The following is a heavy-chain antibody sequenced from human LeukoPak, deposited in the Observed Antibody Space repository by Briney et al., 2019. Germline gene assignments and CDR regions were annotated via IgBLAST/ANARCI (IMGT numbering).Heavy chain of an antibody. J-gene: IGHJ4*02. V-gene: IGHV3-30-3*01. D-gene: IGHD4-11*01. CDR2: ISYDGSNK. CDR1: GFTFSSYA. CDR3: AREPTTEFDY. Sequence: GGSLRLSCAASGFTFSSYAMHWVRQAPGKGLEWVAVISYDGSNKYYADSVKGRFTISRDNSKNTLYLQMNSLRAEDTAMYYCAREPTTEFDYWGQGTLVTVSS.